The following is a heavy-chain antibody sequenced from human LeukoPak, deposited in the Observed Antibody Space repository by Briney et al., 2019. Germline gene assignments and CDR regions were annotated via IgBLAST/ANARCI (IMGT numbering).Heavy chain of an antibody. V-gene: IGHV3-33*01. D-gene: IGHD3-10*01. CDR3: AREGLLWFGELSGFDY. Sequence: GASLRLSCAASGFTFSSYGMHWVRQAPGKGLEWVAVIWYDGSNKYYADSVKGRSTISRDNSKNTLYLQMTSLRAEDTAVYYCAREGLLWFGELSGFDYWGQGTLVTVSS. CDR2: IWYDGSNK. J-gene: IGHJ4*02. CDR1: GFTFSSYG.